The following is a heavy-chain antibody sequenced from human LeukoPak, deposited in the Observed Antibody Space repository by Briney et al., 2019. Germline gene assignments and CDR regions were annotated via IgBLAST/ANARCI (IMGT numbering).Heavy chain of an antibody. CDR1: GGSISSYY. Sequence: PPETLSLTCTVSGGSISSYYWSWLRQPPGKGLEWIGYIYYSGSTNYNPSLKSRVTISVDTSKNQFYLKLSSVTAADTAVYYCARTLKERGYSYGFFVNWFDPWGQGTLVTVSS. CDR2: IYYSGST. J-gene: IGHJ5*02. V-gene: IGHV4-59*01. D-gene: IGHD5-18*01. CDR3: ARTLKERGYSYGFFVNWFDP.